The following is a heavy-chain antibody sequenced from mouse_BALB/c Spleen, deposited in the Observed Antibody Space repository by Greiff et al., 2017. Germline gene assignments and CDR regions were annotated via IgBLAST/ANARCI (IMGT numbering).Heavy chain of an antibody. V-gene: IGHV1-80*01. Sequence: QVQLQQSGAELVRPGASVKISCKASGYAFSSYWMNWVKQRPGQGLEWIGQIYPGDGDTNYNGKFKGKATLTADKSSSTAYMQLSSLTSEDSAVYFCAPTLVSYYAMDYWGQGTSVTVSS. CDR3: APTLVSYYAMDY. CDR2: IYPGDGDT. CDR1: GYAFSSYW. J-gene: IGHJ4*01. D-gene: IGHD1-1*01.